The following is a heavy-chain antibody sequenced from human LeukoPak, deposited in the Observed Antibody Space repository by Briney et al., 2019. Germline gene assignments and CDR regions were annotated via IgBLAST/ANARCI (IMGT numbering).Heavy chain of an antibody. Sequence: GGSLRLSCAASGFTFSSYGMHWVRQAPGKGLEWVAFIRYDGSNKYYADFVKGRFTISRDNSKNTLYLQMNSLRADDTAVYYCAKRSWLAAAGTFDYWGQGTLVTVSS. CDR2: IRYDGSNK. J-gene: IGHJ4*02. D-gene: IGHD6-13*01. CDR3: AKRSWLAAAGTFDY. CDR1: GFTFSSYG. V-gene: IGHV3-30*02.